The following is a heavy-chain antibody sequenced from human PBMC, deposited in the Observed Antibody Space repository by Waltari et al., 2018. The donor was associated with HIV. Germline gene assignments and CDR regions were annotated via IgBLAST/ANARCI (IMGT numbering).Heavy chain of an antibody. CDR3: ARGFTMIVVGYAFDI. J-gene: IGHJ3*02. D-gene: IGHD3-22*01. CDR2: INPNSGGT. V-gene: IGHV1-2*02. Sequence: QVQLVQSGAEVKKPGASVKVSCKASGYTFTGYYMHWVRPAPGQGLEWMGWINPNSGGTNYAQKFQGKVTMTRDTSISTAYMELSRLRSDDTAVYYCARGFTMIVVGYAFDIWGQGTMVTVSS. CDR1: GYTFTGYY.